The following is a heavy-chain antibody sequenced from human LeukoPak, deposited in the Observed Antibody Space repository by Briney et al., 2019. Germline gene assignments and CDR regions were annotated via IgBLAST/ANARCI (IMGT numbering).Heavy chain of an antibody. J-gene: IGHJ4*02. Sequence: GGSLRLSCAASGFTVSSTYMSWVRQAPGKGLEWVSIIYSGGSTYYADSVKGRFTISRDSSKNTLYLQMNSLRAEDTAVYYCARGIYCSGGSCYYFDYWGQGTLVTVSS. D-gene: IGHD2-15*01. CDR1: GFTVSSTY. CDR3: ARGIYCSGGSCYYFDY. V-gene: IGHV3-66*01. CDR2: IYSGGST.